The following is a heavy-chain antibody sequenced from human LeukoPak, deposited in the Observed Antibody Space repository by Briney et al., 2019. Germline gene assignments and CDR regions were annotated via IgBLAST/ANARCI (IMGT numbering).Heavy chain of an antibody. J-gene: IGHJ4*02. D-gene: IGHD3-22*01. Sequence: GGSLRLSCAASGFIFNSNAMTWVRQAPGKGLEWVSAISETGGGTYYADSVKGRFTISRDNSRNTLYLQMNSLRAEDTALYYCAKNYYASTGYDYWGQGTLVTVSS. CDR1: GFIFNSNA. CDR2: ISETGGGT. CDR3: AKNYYASTGYDY. V-gene: IGHV3-23*01.